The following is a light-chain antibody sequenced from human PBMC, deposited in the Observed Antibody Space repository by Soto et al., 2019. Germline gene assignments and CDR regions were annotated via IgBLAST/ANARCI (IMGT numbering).Light chain of an antibody. V-gene: IGKV3-20*01. Sequence: EIVLTQSPGTLSLSPGERATLSCRASQSVSSSYLAWYQQKPGQAPRLLIYGASSRATGIPDRFGGSGSGTDFTLTISRVQPEDGAVYYGQQYGSSPWTFGQGTKVDIK. J-gene: IGKJ1*01. CDR1: QSVSSSY. CDR2: GAS. CDR3: QQYGSSPWT.